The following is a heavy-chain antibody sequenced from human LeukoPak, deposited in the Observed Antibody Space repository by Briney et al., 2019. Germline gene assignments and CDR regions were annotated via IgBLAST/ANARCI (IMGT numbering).Heavy chain of an antibody. J-gene: IGHJ4*02. CDR1: GYTFTSYD. D-gene: IGHD6-13*01. CDR2: MNPNSGNT. Sequence: ASVKVSCKASGYTFTSYDINWVRQATGQGLEWMGWMNPNSGNTGYAQKFQGRVTMTRNTSISTAYMELSSLRAVDTAVYYCARAAAAGTAAYYFDYWGQGTLVTVSS. CDR3: ARAAAAGTAAYYFDY. V-gene: IGHV1-8*01.